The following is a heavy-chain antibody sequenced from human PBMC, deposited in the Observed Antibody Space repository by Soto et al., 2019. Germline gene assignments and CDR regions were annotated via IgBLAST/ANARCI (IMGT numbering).Heavy chain of an antibody. Sequence: QVQLVESGGGVVQPGRSLRLSCAASGFTFSSYAMHWVRQAPGKGLGWVAVISYDGSNKYYADSVKGRFTISRDNSKNTLYLQMNSLRAEDTAVYYCASDRSARPEFYFNYWGQGTLVTVSS. J-gene: IGHJ4*02. D-gene: IGHD6-6*01. CDR2: ISYDGSNK. CDR1: GFTFSSYA. V-gene: IGHV3-30-3*01. CDR3: ASDRSARPEFYFNY.